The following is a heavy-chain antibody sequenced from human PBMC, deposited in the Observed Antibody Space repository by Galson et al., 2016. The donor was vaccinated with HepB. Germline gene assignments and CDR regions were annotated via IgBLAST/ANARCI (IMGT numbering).Heavy chain of an antibody. D-gene: IGHD3-16*01. CDR1: GFTFTSYS. J-gene: IGHJ6*02. CDR2: ISSSSGYI. Sequence: LRLSCAASGFTFTSYSMNWVRQAPGKGLEWVSSISSSSGYIYYSDSVRGRVTISRDNARNSLYLRMDSLRAEDTAVYFCSRGGGMYYSMDVWGQGTAVTV. V-gene: IGHV3-21*01. CDR3: SRGGGMYYSMDV.